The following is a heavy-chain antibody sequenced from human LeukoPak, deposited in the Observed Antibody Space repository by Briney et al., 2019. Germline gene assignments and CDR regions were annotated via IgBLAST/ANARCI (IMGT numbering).Heavy chain of an antibody. J-gene: IGHJ6*03. CDR1: GGSISSSSYY. Sequence: PSETLSLTCTVSGGSISSSSYYWSWIRQPPGKGLEWIGEINHSGSTNYNPSLKSRVTISVDTSKNQFSLKLSSVTAADTAVYYCARGRSELEYYYYYMDVWGKGTTVTVSS. CDR2: INHSGST. D-gene: IGHD1-7*01. CDR3: ARGRSELEYYYYYMDV. V-gene: IGHV4-39*07.